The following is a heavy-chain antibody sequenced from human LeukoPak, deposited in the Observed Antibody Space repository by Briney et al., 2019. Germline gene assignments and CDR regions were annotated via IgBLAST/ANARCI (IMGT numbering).Heavy chain of an antibody. V-gene: IGHV3-21*01. D-gene: IGHD6-19*01. CDR3: ARDSSGWYYFDY. CDR2: ISSSSSYI. J-gene: IGHJ4*02. CDR1: GFTFSSYW. Sequence: GGSLRLSCAASGFTFSSYWMHWVRQAPGKGLEWVSSISSSSSYIYYADSVKGRFTISRDNAKNSLYLQMNSLRAEDTAVYYCARDSSGWYYFDYWGQGTLVTVSS.